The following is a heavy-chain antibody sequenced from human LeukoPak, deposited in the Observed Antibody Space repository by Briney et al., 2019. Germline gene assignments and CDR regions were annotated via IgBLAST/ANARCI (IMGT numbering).Heavy chain of an antibody. D-gene: IGHD6-19*01. Sequence: GGSLRLSCAASGFTVSNNFMGWVRQAPGKGLEWVSGIYAGGSTYYADSVKGRFTLSRHNSENTLSLEMNSLRPEDTALYYCARSLGAGMDYWGRGTLVTVSS. J-gene: IGHJ4*02. CDR1: GFTVSNNF. CDR3: ARSLGAGMDY. V-gene: IGHV3-53*04. CDR2: IYAGGST.